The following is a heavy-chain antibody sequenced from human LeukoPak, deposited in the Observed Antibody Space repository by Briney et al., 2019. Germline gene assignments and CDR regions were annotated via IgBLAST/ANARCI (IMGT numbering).Heavy chain of an antibody. D-gene: IGHD3-22*01. V-gene: IGHV4-30-4*08. CDR1: GGSINSYY. J-gene: IGHJ4*02. CDR2: IYYSGST. Sequence: PSETLSLTCSVSGGSINSYYWSWIRQPPGKGLEWIGYIYYSGSTYYNPSLKSRVTISVDTSKNQFSLKLSSVTAADTAVYYCARGEQYYYDSSGYSYYFDYWGQGTLVTVSS. CDR3: ARGEQYYYDSSGYSYYFDY.